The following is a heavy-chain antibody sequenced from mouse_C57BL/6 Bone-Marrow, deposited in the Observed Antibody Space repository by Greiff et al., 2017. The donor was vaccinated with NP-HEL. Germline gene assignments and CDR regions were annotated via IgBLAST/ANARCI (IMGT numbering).Heavy chain of an antibody. CDR2: ISYDGSN. CDR3: AREWLLLFAY. J-gene: IGHJ3*01. D-gene: IGHD2-3*01. V-gene: IGHV3-6*01. CDR1: GYSITSGYY. Sequence: EVQLQESGPGLVKPSQSLSLTCSVTGYSITSGYYWNWIRQFPGNKLEWMGSISYDGSNNYNPSLKNRIAITRDTSKNQFFLKLNSVTTEDTATYYCAREWLLLFAYWGQGTLVTVSA.